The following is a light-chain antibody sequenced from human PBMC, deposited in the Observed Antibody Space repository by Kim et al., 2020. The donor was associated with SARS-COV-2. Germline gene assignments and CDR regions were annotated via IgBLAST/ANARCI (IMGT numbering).Light chain of an antibody. CDR1: SNNVGNQG. CDR2: RNN. CDR3: SVWDSSLSAWV. Sequence: RQPATLPCTGNSNNVGNQGAAWLQQHQGHPPKLLSYRNNNRPSGISERLSASRSGNTASLTITGLQPEDEADYYCSVWDSSLSAWVFGGGTQLTVL. J-gene: IGLJ3*02. V-gene: IGLV10-54*01.